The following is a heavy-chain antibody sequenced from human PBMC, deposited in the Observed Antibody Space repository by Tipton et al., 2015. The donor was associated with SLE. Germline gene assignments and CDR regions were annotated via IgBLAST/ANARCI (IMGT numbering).Heavy chain of an antibody. D-gene: IGHD3-22*01. CDR2: ISGSGGST. V-gene: IGHV3-23*01. CDR3: AKDPRYYYDSSGYRYGMDV. CDR1: GFTFSSYA. Sequence: SLRLSCAASGFTFSSYAMSWVRQAPGKGLEWVSAISGSGGSTYYADSVKGRFTISRDNSKNTLYLQMNSLRAEDTAVYYCAKDPRYYYDSSGYRYGMDVWGQGPTVTVSS. J-gene: IGHJ6*02.